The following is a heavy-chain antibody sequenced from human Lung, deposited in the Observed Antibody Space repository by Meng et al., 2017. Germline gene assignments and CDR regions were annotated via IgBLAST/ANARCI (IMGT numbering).Heavy chain of an antibody. V-gene: IGHV4-30-4*01. Sequence: LQESAQGRATPSTTLPLTCPVPGGPISSSNSYWSWLRQPPGKGLEWSGHIYNSGSTYYNPTLKSRITISVDTSKNQFSLKLSSVTAADTVVYYCARGQKGYFDLWGRGTLVTVSS. CDR3: ARGQKGYFDL. CDR1: GGPISSSNSY. CDR2: IYNSGST. J-gene: IGHJ2*01.